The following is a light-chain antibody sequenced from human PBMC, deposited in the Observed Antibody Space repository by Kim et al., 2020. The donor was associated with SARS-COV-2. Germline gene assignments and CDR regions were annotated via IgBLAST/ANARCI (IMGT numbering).Light chain of an antibody. CDR2: DNN. J-gene: IGLJ7*01. CDR1: SAKIGNNY. Sequence: GQKVSLSGSGSSAKIGNNYDSWYQQLPATAPKVLIYDNNQRPSGIPDRFSGSKSGTSATLGITGLQTGDEADYYCGTWDSSLSAAVFGGGTQLTVL. V-gene: IGLV1-51*01. CDR3: GTWDSSLSAAV.